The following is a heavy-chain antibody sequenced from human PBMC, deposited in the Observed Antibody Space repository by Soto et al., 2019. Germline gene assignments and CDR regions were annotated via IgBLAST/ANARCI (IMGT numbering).Heavy chain of an antibody. J-gene: IGHJ4*02. CDR1: GGSVSSASYY. V-gene: IGHV4-61*01. D-gene: IGHD6-13*01. CDR2: RHYSGST. CDR3: ASWYSGTWSNFDY. Sequence: PSETLSLTCTVSGGSVSSASYYWNWIRQPPGKRLEWIGYRHYSGSTNYNPSLKSRVTISVDTSKNQFSLKLSSVTAADTAVYYCASWYSGTWSNFDYWGQGILVTVSS.